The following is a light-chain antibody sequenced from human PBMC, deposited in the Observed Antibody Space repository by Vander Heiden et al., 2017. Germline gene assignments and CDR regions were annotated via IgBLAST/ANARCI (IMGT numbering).Light chain of an antibody. V-gene: IGKV3-20*01. CDR1: QSVSSNY. CDR2: GAS. CDR3: QQYGSSPWT. Sequence: EIVLTQSPGTLSLSPGERATLSCRASQSVSSNYLAWYQQKPGLAPRLLIYGASTRATGIPDRFSGSGSGTDFTLTISRLEPEDFAVYYCQQYGSSPWTFGQGTQVEI. J-gene: IGKJ1*01.